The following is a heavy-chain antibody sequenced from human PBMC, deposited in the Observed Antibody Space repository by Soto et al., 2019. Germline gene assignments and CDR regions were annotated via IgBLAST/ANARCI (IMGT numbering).Heavy chain of an antibody. Sequence: SGPTLVNPTQTLTLTCTFSGFSLSTSGVGVGWIRQPPGKALEWLALIYWNDDKRYSPSLKSRLTITKDTSKNQVVLTMTNMDPVDTATYYCAHSGGHNYDFWSGYYVWFDPWGQGTLVTVSS. D-gene: IGHD3-3*01. CDR2: IYWNDDK. J-gene: IGHJ5*02. CDR1: GFSLSTSGVG. CDR3: AHSGGHNYDFWSGYYVWFDP. V-gene: IGHV2-5*01.